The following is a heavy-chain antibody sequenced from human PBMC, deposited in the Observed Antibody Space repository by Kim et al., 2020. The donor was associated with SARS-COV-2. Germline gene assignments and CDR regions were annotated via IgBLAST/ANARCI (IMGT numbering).Heavy chain of an antibody. Sequence: GGSLRLSCAASGFTFSSYSMNWVRQAPGKGLEWVSSISSSSSYIYYADSVKGRFTISRDNAKNSLYLQMNSLRAEDTAVYYCARDSSSWFESTTYYYYYYGMDVRGQGTTVTVSS. CDR1: GFTFSSYS. V-gene: IGHV3-21*01. J-gene: IGHJ6*02. D-gene: IGHD6-13*01. CDR2: ISSSSSYI. CDR3: ARDSSSWFESTTYYYYYYGMDV.